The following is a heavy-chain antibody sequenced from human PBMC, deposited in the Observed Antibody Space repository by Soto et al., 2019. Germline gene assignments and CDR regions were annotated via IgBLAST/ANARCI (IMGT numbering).Heavy chain of an antibody. CDR1: GGSISSYY. J-gene: IGHJ6*02. CDR3: ARVMGMAAHYYYYGMDV. V-gene: IGHV4-4*07. Sequence: TSETLSLTCTVSGGSISSYYWSWIRQPAGKGLEWIGRIYTSGSTNYNPSLKSRVTMSVDTSKNQFSLKLSSVTAADTAGYYCARVMGMAAHYYYYGMDVWGQGTTVTVSS. D-gene: IGHD2-15*01. CDR2: IYTSGST.